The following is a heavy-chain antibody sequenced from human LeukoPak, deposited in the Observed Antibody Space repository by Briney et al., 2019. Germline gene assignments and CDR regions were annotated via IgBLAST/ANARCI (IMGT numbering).Heavy chain of an antibody. CDR3: AREILGGFNPGAY. J-gene: IGHJ4*02. D-gene: IGHD1-14*01. Sequence: PSETLSLTCTVSLDSTTSNFWSWVRQPPGKGLEWIGEIHRSGSPNYNPSLQSRVTISIDRSRNQIVLELSSVTAADTAVYYCAREILGGFNPGAYWGQGTLVTVSA. CDR1: LDSTTSNF. CDR2: IHRSGSP. V-gene: IGHV4-4*02.